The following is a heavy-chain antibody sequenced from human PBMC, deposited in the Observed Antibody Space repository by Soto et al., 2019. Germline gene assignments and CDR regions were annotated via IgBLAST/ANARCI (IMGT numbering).Heavy chain of an antibody. CDR3: ARVPGPYDSSGYYPRSGYYFDY. V-gene: IGHV1-46*01. Sequence: GASVNVSCKASGYTFTSYYMHWVRQAPGQGLEWMGIINPSGGSTSYAQKFQGRVTMTRDTSTSTVYMELSSLRSEDTAVYYCARVPGPYDSSGYYPRSGYYFDYWGQGTLVTAPQ. CDR1: GYTFTSYY. D-gene: IGHD3-22*01. CDR2: INPSGGST. J-gene: IGHJ4*02.